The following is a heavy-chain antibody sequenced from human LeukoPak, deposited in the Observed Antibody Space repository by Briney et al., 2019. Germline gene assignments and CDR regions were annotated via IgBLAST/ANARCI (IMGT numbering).Heavy chain of an antibody. CDR2: ISYDGSNK. J-gene: IGHJ4*02. V-gene: IGHV3-30*18. CDR3: AKRSYSYGSGSYAHFDY. Sequence: PGRSLRLSCAASGFTFSSYGMHWVRQAPGKGLEWVAVISYDGSNKYYADSVKGRFTISRDNSKNTVYLQMNSLSADDTAVYYCAKRSYSYGSGSYAHFDYWGQGTLVTVSS. CDR1: GFTFSSYG. D-gene: IGHD3-10*01.